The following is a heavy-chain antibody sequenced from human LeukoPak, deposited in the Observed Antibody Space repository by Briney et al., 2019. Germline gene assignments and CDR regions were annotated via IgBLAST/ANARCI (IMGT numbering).Heavy chain of an antibody. CDR2: ISYDGSNK. D-gene: IGHD6-13*01. CDR1: GFTFSSYA. CDR3: ARDGTPTLAAAGMRLDY. J-gene: IGHJ4*02. V-gene: IGHV3-30-3*01. Sequence: PGRSLRLSCAASGFTFSSYAMHWVRQAPGKGLEWVAVISYDGSNKYYADSVKGRFTISRDNSKNTLYLQMNSLRAEDTAVYYCARDGTPTLAAAGMRLDYWGQGTLVTVSS.